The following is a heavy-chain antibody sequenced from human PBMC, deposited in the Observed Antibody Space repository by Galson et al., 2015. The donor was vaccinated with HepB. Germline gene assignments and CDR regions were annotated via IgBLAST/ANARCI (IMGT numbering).Heavy chain of an antibody. CDR2: ISSNGGST. J-gene: IGHJ2*01. CDR1: GFTFSSYA. V-gene: IGHV3-64D*06. Sequence: SLRLSCAASGFTFSSYAMHWVRQAPGKGLEYVSAISSNGGSTYYADSVKGRFTISRDNSKNTLYLQMSSLRAEDTAVYYCVKGPPGVGVVYAILDWYCDLCGRGTLVTVSS. CDR3: VKGPPGVGVVYAILDWYCDL. D-gene: IGHD2-8*02.